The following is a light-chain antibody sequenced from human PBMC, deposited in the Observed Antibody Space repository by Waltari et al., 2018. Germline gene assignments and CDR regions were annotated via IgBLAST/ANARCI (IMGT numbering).Light chain of an antibody. V-gene: IGKV1-5*03. CDR2: KAS. Sequence: DIQMTQSPSTLSASVGDRVPITCRASQNIVTWLTWYQQKPGKAPKVLIYKASNLKSGVPSRFSGSGSGTEFTLTINSLQPDDFATYYCQQYNTYWTFGQGTKVEIK. CDR1: QNIVTW. J-gene: IGKJ1*01. CDR3: QQYNTYWT.